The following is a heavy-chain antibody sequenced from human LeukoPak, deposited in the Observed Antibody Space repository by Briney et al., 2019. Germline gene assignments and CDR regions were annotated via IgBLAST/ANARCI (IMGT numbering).Heavy chain of an antibody. V-gene: IGHV4-39*01. Sequence: SETLSLTCTVSGGSISSSSYYWGWIRQPPGKGLGWVGSIYYSGSTYYNPSLKSRVTISVDTSKNQLSLKLSSVTAADTAVYYCARHRWGGLRPAFDYWGQGTLVTVSS. D-gene: IGHD3-16*01. CDR2: IYYSGST. CDR1: GGSISSSSYY. J-gene: IGHJ4*02. CDR3: ARHRWGGLRPAFDY.